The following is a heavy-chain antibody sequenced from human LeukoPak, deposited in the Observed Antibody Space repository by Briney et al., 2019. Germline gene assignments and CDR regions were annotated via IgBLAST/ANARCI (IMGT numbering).Heavy chain of an antibody. D-gene: IGHD1-26*01. V-gene: IGHV3-74*01. Sequence: GGSLRLFCTASGFTFSNYWMHWVRQAPGEGLVWVSRIYSDESSATYAGSVKGRFTISRDNAKNTLYLQMHSLRAEDTAVYYCTRGDFYVGAQDSWGQGTLVAVSS. J-gene: IGHJ4*02. CDR1: GFTFSNYW. CDR3: TRGDFYVGAQDS. CDR2: IYSDESSA.